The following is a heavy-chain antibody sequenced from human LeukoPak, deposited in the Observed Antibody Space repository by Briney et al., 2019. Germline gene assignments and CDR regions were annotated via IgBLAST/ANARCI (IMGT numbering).Heavy chain of an antibody. CDR2: IYYSGST. CDR3: ARFGNSYGQPDFDS. J-gene: IGHJ4*02. V-gene: IGHV4-39*01. Sequence: PSETLSLTCNVSVVSISSRSYYWGWLRQPPGKGLEWIGSIYYSGSTHYNPSLKSRVSISVDTSKNQFSLKLSFVTAADTAVYYCARFGNSYGQPDFDSWGQGTLVTVSS. D-gene: IGHD5-18*01. CDR1: VVSISSRSYY.